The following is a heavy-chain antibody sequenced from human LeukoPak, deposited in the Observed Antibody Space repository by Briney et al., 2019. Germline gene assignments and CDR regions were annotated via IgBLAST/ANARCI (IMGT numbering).Heavy chain of an antibody. Sequence: GGSLRLSCAASGFTFSSYAMHWVRQAPGKGLEWVAVISYDGSNKYYADSVKGRFTISRDNSKNTLYLQVNSLRAEGTAVYYCAKGGKWDVTPFDYWGQGTLVTVSS. J-gene: IGHJ4*02. V-gene: IGHV3-30*04. D-gene: IGHD1-26*01. CDR1: GFTFSSYA. CDR2: ISYDGSNK. CDR3: AKGGKWDVTPFDY.